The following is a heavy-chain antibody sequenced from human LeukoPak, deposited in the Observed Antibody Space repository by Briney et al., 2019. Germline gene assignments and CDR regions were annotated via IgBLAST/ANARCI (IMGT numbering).Heavy chain of an antibody. J-gene: IGHJ6*02. V-gene: IGHV1-18*01. D-gene: IGHD6-13*01. CDR2: ISAYNGNT. CDR3: ATRSSSWPYYYYYGMDV. CDR1: GYTFTSYG. Sequence: ASVKVSCKASGYTFTSYGISWVRQAPGQGLEWMGWISAYNGNTNYAQKLQGRVTMTTDTSTSTAYMELRSLRSDDTAVYYCATRSSSWPYYYYYGMDVWGQGTTVTVSS.